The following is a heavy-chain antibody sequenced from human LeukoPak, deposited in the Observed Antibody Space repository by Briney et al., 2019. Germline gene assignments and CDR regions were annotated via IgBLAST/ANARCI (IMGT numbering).Heavy chain of an antibody. Sequence: VASVKVSCKASGYTFTNYGISWVRQAPGQGLEWMGWISAYNGNTDYAQKLQGRVTTTTDTSTNTAYMELRSLRSDDTAVYYCARVSPTTSEDAFDIWGQGTMVTVSS. D-gene: IGHD1-14*01. CDR1: GYTFTNYG. V-gene: IGHV1-18*01. J-gene: IGHJ3*02. CDR3: ARVSPTTSEDAFDI. CDR2: ISAYNGNT.